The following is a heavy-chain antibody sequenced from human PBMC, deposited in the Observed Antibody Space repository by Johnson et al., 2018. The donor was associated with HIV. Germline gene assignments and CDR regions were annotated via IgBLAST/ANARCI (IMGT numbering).Heavy chain of an antibody. CDR3: ARAGSSSAFDI. Sequence: VQLVESGGGVVQPGRSLRLSCAASGFTFSSYGMHWVRQAPGKGLEWVAVIWYDGSNKYYADSVKGRFTISRDNAKNSLCLQMNSLRAEDTAVYYCARAGSSSAFDIWGQGTLVTVSS. CDR2: IWYDGSNK. V-gene: IGHV3-33*01. CDR1: GFTFSSYG. D-gene: IGHD1-26*01. J-gene: IGHJ3*02.